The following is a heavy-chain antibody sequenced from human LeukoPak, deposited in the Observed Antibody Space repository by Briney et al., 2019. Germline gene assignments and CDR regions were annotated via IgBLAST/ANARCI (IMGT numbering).Heavy chain of an antibody. CDR3: ARCRENDFWSGSPVDH. D-gene: IGHD3-3*01. CDR2: ISGDGTNK. CDR1: GFFFSGYC. J-gene: IGHJ4*02. Sequence: GRSLRLSCEASGFFFSGYCMHWVRQAPGKGLEWLAVISGDGTNKYYAESVKGRFTISRDNSKTTVLVQLNSLRVEDTAVYYCARCRENDFWSGSPVDHWGQGTLVTVSS. V-gene: IGHV3-30-3*01.